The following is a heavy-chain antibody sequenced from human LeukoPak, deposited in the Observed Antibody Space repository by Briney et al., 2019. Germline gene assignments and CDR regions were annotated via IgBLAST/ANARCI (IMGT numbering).Heavy chain of an antibody. CDR3: ASGYCSSTSCYFHYYYYMDV. Sequence: SVKVSCKASGGTFSSYAISWVRQAPGQGLEWMGGIIPIFGTANYAQKFQGRVTITADESTSTACMELSSLRSEDTAVYYCASGYCSSTSCYFHYYYYMDVWGKGTTVTVSS. J-gene: IGHJ6*03. D-gene: IGHD2-2*03. CDR2: IIPIFGTA. V-gene: IGHV1-69*01. CDR1: GGTFSSYA.